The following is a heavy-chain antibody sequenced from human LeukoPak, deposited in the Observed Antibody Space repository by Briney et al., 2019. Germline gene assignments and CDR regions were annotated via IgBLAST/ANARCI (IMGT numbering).Heavy chain of an antibody. J-gene: IGHJ4*02. CDR1: GFTFSSYA. V-gene: IGHV3-23*01. CDR2: IFGSGGSA. Sequence: GGSLRLSCTASGFTFSSYAMYRVRQAPGKGLEWVSGIFGSGGSAHYADSVKGRFTISRDNSQNTVYLQMNSLRAEDTAVYYCGKTTTGYSSGRNPAWPVDYWGQGTLVTVSS. CDR3: GKTTTGYSSGRNPAWPVDY. D-gene: IGHD6-19*01.